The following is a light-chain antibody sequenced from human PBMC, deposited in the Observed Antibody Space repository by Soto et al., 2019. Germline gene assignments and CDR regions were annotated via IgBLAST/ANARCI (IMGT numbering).Light chain of an antibody. CDR3: QQYYSPPQNT. Sequence: DIVMTQSPDSLAVSLGERATINCKSSQSVLYSSNNKNYLAWYQQQPGQPPKLPIYWASTRESGVPDRFSGSGSRTDFPLTISSLQAEDVAVYYCQQYYSPPQNTFGQGTKLEIK. J-gene: IGKJ2*01. V-gene: IGKV4-1*01. CDR1: QSVLYSSNNKNY. CDR2: WAS.